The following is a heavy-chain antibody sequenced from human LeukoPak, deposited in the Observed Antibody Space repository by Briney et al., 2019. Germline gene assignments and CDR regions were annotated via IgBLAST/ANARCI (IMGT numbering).Heavy chain of an antibody. Sequence: GGSLRLSCAASGFTFSSYEMNWVRQAPGKGLEWVSYISSSGSTIYYADSVKGRFTISRDNSKNTLYLQMNSLRAEDTAVYYCAKGSRDILTGYSPYYFDYWGQGTLVTVSS. D-gene: IGHD3-9*01. CDR1: GFTFSSYE. CDR3: AKGSRDILTGYSPYYFDY. J-gene: IGHJ4*02. CDR2: ISSSGSTI. V-gene: IGHV3-48*03.